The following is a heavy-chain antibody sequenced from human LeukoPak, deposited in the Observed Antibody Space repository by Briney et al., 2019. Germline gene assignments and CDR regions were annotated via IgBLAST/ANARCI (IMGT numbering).Heavy chain of an antibody. CDR2: IYYSGGT. V-gene: IGHV4-59*01. Sequence: SETLSLTCTVSGGSISSYYWSWIRQPPGKGLEWIGFIYYSGGTNYNPSLKSRVTISVDTSRNQFSLKLSSVTAADTAVYYCARSVAGYYFDYWGQGTLVTVSS. D-gene: IGHD6-19*01. J-gene: IGHJ4*02. CDR1: GGSISSYY. CDR3: ARSVAGYYFDY.